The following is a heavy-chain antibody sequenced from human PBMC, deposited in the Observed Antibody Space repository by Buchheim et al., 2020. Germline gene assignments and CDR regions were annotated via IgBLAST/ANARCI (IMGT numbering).Heavy chain of an antibody. CDR2: ISGSGTST. CDR3: ATSSSGYYYT. CDR1: GFTFSSSA. J-gene: IGHJ5*02. D-gene: IGHD3-22*01. V-gene: IGHV3-23*01. Sequence: EVQLLESGGGLVQPGESLRLSCAASGFTFSSSAMNWVRQAPGKGLECVSVISGSGTSTSYADPVKGRFTISSDHSKNMLYLQLNSLRAEDTAVYFCATSSSGYYYTWGQGTL.